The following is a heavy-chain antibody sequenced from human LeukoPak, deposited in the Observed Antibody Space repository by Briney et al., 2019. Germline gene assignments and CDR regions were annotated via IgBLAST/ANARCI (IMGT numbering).Heavy chain of an antibody. Sequence: GASVKVSCKASGGTFSSYAISWVRQAPGQGLEWMGRIIPIFGIANYAQKFQGRVTITADKSTSTAYMELSSLRSEDTAVYYYARGAGYYDSSGYTDAFDIWGQGTMVTVSS. J-gene: IGHJ3*02. CDR1: GGTFSSYA. V-gene: IGHV1-69*04. D-gene: IGHD3-22*01. CDR3: ARGAGYYDSSGYTDAFDI. CDR2: IIPIFGIA.